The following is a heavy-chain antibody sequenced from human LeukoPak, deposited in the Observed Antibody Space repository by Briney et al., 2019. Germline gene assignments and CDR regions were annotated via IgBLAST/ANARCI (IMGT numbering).Heavy chain of an antibody. D-gene: IGHD3-22*01. CDR2: IKSKTDGGTT. J-gene: IGHJ4*02. V-gene: IGHV3-15*01. Sequence: GGSLRLSCAASGFTFSNAWMSWVREAPGKGQECVVRIKSKTDGGTTDYAAPVKGRFTISRDDSINTLYRQMNSLKTEDTAVYYCTTGYYYDSSGYNYWGQGTLVTVSS. CDR3: TTGYYYDSSGYNY. CDR1: GFTFSNAW.